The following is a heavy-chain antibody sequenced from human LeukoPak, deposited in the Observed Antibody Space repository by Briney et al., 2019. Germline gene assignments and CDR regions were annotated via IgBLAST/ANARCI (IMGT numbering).Heavy chain of an antibody. J-gene: IGHJ4*02. CDR3: AKDRVVVAAKRGDYFDY. V-gene: IGHV3-23*01. CDR2: ISGSGGST. Sequence: PGGSLRLSCAASGFTFSSYAMSWVRQAPGKGLEWVSAISGSGGSTYYADSVKGRFTISRDNSKNTLYLRMNSLRAEDTAVYYCAKDRVVVAAKRGDYFDYWGQGTLVTVSS. D-gene: IGHD6-19*01. CDR1: GFTFSSYA.